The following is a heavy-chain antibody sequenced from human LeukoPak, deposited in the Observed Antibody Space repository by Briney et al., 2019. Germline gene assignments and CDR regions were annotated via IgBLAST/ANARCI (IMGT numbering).Heavy chain of an antibody. Sequence: ASVKVSCKASGYTFTSYGISWVRQAPGQGLEWMGWISAYNGNTNYAQKLQGRVTMTTDTSTGTAYMELRSLRSDDTAVYYCARGQYYYDSSGYEYWGQGTLVTVSS. CDR2: ISAYNGNT. CDR3: ARGQYYYDSSGYEY. J-gene: IGHJ4*02. D-gene: IGHD3-22*01. V-gene: IGHV1-18*01. CDR1: GYTFTSYG.